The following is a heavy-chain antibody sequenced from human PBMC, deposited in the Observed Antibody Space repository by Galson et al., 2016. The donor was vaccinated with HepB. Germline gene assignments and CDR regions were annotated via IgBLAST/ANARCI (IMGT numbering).Heavy chain of an antibody. D-gene: IGHD4-11*01. V-gene: IGHV3-7*03. CDR1: GFSFNNSW. Sequence: SLRLSCAASGFSFNNSWMNWVRQAPGKGPEWVASMNPDGSANYYVGSVRGRYTISRDNAKNSLYLQMDSLRADDTAVCYCARDRAYSQFDFWGQGTPVTVSS. CDR2: MNPDGSAN. CDR3: ARDRAYSQFDF. J-gene: IGHJ4*02.